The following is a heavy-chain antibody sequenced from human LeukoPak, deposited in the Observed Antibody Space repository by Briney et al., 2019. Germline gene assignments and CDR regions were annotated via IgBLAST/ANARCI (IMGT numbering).Heavy chain of an antibody. Sequence: ASVKVSCKASGYTFTGYYMHWVRQAPGQGLEWMGWISAYNGNTNYAQKLQGRVTMTTDTSASTAYMELSSLRSEDTAVYYCARGASPKLMVRGVIPDYWGQGTLVTVSS. V-gene: IGHV1-18*04. CDR2: ISAYNGNT. CDR1: GYTFTGYY. J-gene: IGHJ4*02. D-gene: IGHD3-10*01. CDR3: ARGASPKLMVRGVIPDY.